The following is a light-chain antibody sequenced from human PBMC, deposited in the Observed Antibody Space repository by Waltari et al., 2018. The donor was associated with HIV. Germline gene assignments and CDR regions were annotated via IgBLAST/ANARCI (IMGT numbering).Light chain of an antibody. J-gene: IGLJ2*01. CDR2: EVS. Sequence: QSALTQPASVSGSPGQSITVSCTGTSSDVGAYNYVSWYQQTPGTAPKLVIYEVSNRPSGISYRFSGSKSGNTASLTISGLQTEDEGDYYCSSFTTSNSLLFGGGTK. CDR1: SSDVGAYNY. V-gene: IGLV2-14*01. CDR3: SSFTTSNSLL.